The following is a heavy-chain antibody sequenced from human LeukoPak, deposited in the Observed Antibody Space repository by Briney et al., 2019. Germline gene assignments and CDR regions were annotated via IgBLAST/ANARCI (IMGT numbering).Heavy chain of an antibody. CDR2: IYYSGST. D-gene: IGHD5-12*01. J-gene: IGHJ4*02. CDR3: ARVIGYSGYDAFDY. CDR1: GGSISSSTYC. Sequence: SETLSLTCTVSGGSISSSTYCWSWVRQPPGKGLEWIGYIYYSGSTNYNPSLKSRVTISVDTSKNQFSLKLSSVTAADTAVYYCARVIGYSGYDAFDYWGQGTLVTVSS. V-gene: IGHV4-61*01.